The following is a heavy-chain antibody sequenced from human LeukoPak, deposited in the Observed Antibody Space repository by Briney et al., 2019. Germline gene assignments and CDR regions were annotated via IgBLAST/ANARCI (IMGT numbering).Heavy chain of an antibody. Sequence: NPSETLSLTCAVYGGSFSDYYWSLIRQPPGKGLEWIGEINHSGSTNYNPSLKSRVTISVDTSKNQFSLKLSSVTAADTAVYYCAREGYGDYVWFDPWGQGTLVTVSS. CDR1: GGSFSDYY. CDR2: INHSGST. V-gene: IGHV4-34*01. CDR3: AREGYGDYVWFDP. J-gene: IGHJ5*02. D-gene: IGHD4-17*01.